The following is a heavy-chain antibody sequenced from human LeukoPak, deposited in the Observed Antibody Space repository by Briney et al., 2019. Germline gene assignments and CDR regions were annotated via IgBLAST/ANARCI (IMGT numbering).Heavy chain of an antibody. CDR1: GGSFSGYY. V-gene: IGHV4-34*01. CDR3: ARDYGGEGGNYFDY. CDR2: INHSGST. D-gene: IGHD4-23*01. J-gene: IGHJ4*02. Sequence: PSETLSLTCAVYGGSFSGYYWSWIRQPPGKGLEWIGEINHSGSTNYNPSLKSRVTISVDTSKNQFSLKLSSVTAADTAVYYCARDYGGEGGNYFDYWGQGTLVTVSS.